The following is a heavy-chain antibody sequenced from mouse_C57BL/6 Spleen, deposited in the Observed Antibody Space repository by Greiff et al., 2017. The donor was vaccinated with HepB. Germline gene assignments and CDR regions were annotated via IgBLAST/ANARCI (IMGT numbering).Heavy chain of an antibody. D-gene: IGHD1-1*01. Sequence: EVKLVESGGGLVKPGGSLKLSCAASGFTFSSYAMSWVRQTPEKRLEWVATISDGGSYTYYPDNVKGRFTIARDNAKNNLYLQMSHLKSEDTAMYYCARGSSYSLWYFDVWGTGTTVTVSS. V-gene: IGHV5-4*03. CDR1: GFTFSSYA. J-gene: IGHJ1*03. CDR3: ARGSSYSLWYFDV. CDR2: ISDGGSYT.